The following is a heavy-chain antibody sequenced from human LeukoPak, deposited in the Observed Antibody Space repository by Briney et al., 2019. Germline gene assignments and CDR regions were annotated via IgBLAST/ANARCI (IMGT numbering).Heavy chain of an antibody. CDR1: GFTLKISA. D-gene: IGHD4-11*01. CDR3: AKDGATFSNYYRSYFDY. J-gene: IGHJ4*02. V-gene: IGHV3-23*01. Sequence: GGSLRLSCVASGFTLKISAMAWVRQAPGKGLEWVSIISGSGDSTDYSNSVKGHFTISRDNSKNTVFLQMDSLRVEDSAVYYCAKDGATFSNYYRSYFDYWGQGTLVTVSS. CDR2: ISGSGDST.